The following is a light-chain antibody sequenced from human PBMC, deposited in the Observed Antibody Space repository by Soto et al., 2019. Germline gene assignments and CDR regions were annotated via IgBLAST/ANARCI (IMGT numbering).Light chain of an antibody. CDR2: GAS. CDR1: QSVSSSY. V-gene: IGKV3-20*01. J-gene: IGKJ1*01. Sequence: EVEMTQSPATMSLSRRQRAARSCRSSQSVSSSYLAWYQQKPGQAPRLLIYGASSRATGIPDRFSGSGSGTDFTLTISRLEPEDFAVYYCQQYGSSPWTFGQGTKVDI. CDR3: QQYGSSPWT.